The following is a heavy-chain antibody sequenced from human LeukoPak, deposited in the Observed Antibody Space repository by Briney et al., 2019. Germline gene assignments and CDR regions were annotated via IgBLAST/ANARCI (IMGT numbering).Heavy chain of an antibody. Sequence: GGSLRLSCAASGFTFSSYAMHWVRQAPGKGLEYVSAISSNGGSTYYANSVKGRFTISRDNSKNTLYLQMGSLRAEDMAVYYCARGGYDILTGYFNWFDPWGQRTLVTVSS. CDR1: GFTFSSYA. CDR2: ISSNGGST. D-gene: IGHD3-9*01. J-gene: IGHJ5*02. V-gene: IGHV3-64*01. CDR3: ARGGYDILTGYFNWFDP.